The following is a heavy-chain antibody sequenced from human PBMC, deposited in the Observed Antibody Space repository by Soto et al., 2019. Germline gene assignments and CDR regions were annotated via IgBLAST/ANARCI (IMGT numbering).Heavy chain of an antibody. CDR3: ARVSGYYLPDY. D-gene: IGHD5-12*01. CDR1: GYTFTNYA. Sequence: QVQLVQSGAEEKKPGASVKVSCKASGYTFTNYAMHWVRQAPGQRLEWMGWINAGNGNTKYSQKFQGRVTITRDTPASTAYLELSSLRPEDTAVYYCARVSGYYLPDYWGQGTLVTVSS. CDR2: INAGNGNT. J-gene: IGHJ4*02. V-gene: IGHV1-3*05.